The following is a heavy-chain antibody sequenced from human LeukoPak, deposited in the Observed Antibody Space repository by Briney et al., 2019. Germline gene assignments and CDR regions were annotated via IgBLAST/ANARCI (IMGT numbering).Heavy chain of an antibody. CDR2: INPNSGGT. CDR1: GYTFTGYY. J-gene: IGHJ4*02. V-gene: IGHV1-2*02. D-gene: IGHD5-12*01. Sequence: ASVKVSCKASGYTFTGYYMHWVRQAPGQGLEWMGWINPNSGGTNYAQKFRGRVTMTRDTSISTAYMELSRLRSDDTAVYYCARGGSGYDYIRYFDYWGQGTLVTVSS. CDR3: ARGGSGYDYIRYFDY.